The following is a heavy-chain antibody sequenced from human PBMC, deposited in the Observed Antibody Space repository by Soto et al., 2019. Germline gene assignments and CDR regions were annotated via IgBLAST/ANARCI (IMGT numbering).Heavy chain of an antibody. V-gene: IGHV3-13*01. D-gene: IGHD3-16*02. CDR1: GFTFSSYD. J-gene: IGHJ3*02. CDR3: ARKSSDDAFDI. CDR2: IGTAGDT. Sequence: GGSLRLSCAASGFTFSSYDMHWVRQATGKGLEWVSAIGTAGDTYYPGSVKGRFTIARENAKNSLYLQMNSLRAGDTAVYYCARKSSDDAFDIWGQGTMVTVS.